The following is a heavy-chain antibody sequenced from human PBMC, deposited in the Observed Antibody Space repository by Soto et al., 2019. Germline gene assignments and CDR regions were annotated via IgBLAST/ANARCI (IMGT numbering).Heavy chain of an antibody. D-gene: IGHD3-10*01. CDR2: IYHSGST. Sequence: SETLSLTCAVSGDSISSSNWWSWVRQPPGKGLEYIGEIYHSGSTNYNPSLKSRVTMSVEKSKNQFSLKLSSVTAADTAVYYCARVYYYGGENWFDTWGQGTLVTVSS. J-gene: IGHJ5*02. CDR3: ARVYYYGGENWFDT. CDR1: GDSISSSNW. V-gene: IGHV4-4*02.